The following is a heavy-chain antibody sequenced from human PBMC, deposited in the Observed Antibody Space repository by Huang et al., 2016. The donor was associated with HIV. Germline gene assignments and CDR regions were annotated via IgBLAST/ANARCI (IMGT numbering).Heavy chain of an antibody. Sequence: VESGGRLVQPGGSIRLSCVGSTFRFGAYWMSWVRQSAGKGLGWVENIKEEESEKYYVDSVKGRFNISRDNAKKVLFLEMNNVRVEDTATYYCATKTAAMDIRGQGTTVTVS. V-gene: IGHV3-7*01. CDR1: TFRFGAYW. CDR3: ATKTAAMDI. D-gene: IGHD1-7*01. CDR2: IKEEESEK. J-gene: IGHJ6*02.